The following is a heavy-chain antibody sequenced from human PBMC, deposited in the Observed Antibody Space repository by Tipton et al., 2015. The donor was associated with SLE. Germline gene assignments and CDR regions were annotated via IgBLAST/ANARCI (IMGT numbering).Heavy chain of an antibody. J-gene: IGHJ4*02. CDR3: ARGRDLPY. V-gene: IGHV4-34*01. Sequence: TLSLTCAVYGASLTDHFYWIRIRQPPGKGLEWIGEINHSGRTNYIPTLKSRVTISKDTTKNQFSLKLTSVTAADTAVYYCARGRDLPYWGQGTLVTVSS. CDR2: INHSGRT. CDR1: GASLTDHFY.